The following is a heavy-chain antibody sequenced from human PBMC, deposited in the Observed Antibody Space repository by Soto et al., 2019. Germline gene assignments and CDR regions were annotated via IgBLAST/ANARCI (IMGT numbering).Heavy chain of an antibody. CDR1: GGSISSYY. V-gene: IGHV4-59*08. J-gene: IGHJ4*02. CDR2: IYYSGST. Sequence: SETLSLTCTVSGGSISSYYWSWIRQPPGKGLEWIGYIYYSGSTNYNPSLKSRVTISVDTSKNQFSLKLSSVTAADTAVYYCAGTGVDYYDSSGPQGPFDYWGQGTLVTAPQ. D-gene: IGHD3-22*01. CDR3: AGTGVDYYDSSGPQGPFDY.